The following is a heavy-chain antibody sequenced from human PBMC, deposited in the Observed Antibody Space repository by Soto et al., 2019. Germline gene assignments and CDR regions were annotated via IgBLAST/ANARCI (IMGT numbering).Heavy chain of an antibody. CDR1: GYSFTSYW. V-gene: IGHV5-51*01. CDR2: IYPGDSDT. Sequence: GESLKISCKGSGYSFTSYWIGWVRQMPGKGLEWMGIIYPGDSDTRYSPSFQGQVTISADKSISTAYLQWSSLKASDTAMYYCARGRGYSSSWYPYYYYMDVWGKGTTVTVSS. J-gene: IGHJ6*03. D-gene: IGHD6-13*01. CDR3: ARGRGYSSSWYPYYYYMDV.